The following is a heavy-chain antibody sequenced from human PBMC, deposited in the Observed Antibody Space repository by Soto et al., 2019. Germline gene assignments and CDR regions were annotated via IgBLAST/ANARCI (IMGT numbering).Heavy chain of an antibody. V-gene: IGHV3-30-3*02. CDR1: GFTFSSYA. J-gene: IGHJ4*02. D-gene: IGHD3-16*01. CDR3: AKNFIPLSPDLYFDS. Sequence: HPGGSLRLSCAASGFTFSSYAMHWVRQAPGKGLEWVAVISYDGSNKYYADSVKGRFTISRDNYKNTLHLQMDSLRAEDTAVYYCAKNFIPLSPDLYFDSWGQGTLVTVSS. CDR2: ISYDGSNK.